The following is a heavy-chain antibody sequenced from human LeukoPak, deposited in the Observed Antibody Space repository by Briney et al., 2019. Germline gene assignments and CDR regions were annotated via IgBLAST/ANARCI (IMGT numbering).Heavy chain of an antibody. CDR1: GFTFSSYA. CDR3: TTGGYYFPY. Sequence: NPGGSLRLSCAASGFTFSSYAMSWVRQAPGKGLEWLGRIKSKPDGGTTDYAAPVKGRFTISRDDSQNTVYLQMNSLETEDTAMYYCTTGGYYFPYWGQGTLVTVSS. D-gene: IGHD3-10*01. V-gene: IGHV3-15*01. CDR2: IKSKPDGGTT. J-gene: IGHJ4*02.